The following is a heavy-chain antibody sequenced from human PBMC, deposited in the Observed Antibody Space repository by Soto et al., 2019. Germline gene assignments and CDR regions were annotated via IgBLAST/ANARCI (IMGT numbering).Heavy chain of an antibody. CDR2: IRGDGGAT. V-gene: IGHV3-23*01. CDR1: GFTLSDYD. CDR3: AKDRRGGEYPAFDL. D-gene: IGHD2-21*01. Sequence: DVHLLESGGGLVQPGGSLRLSCVASGFTLSDYDMGWVRQAPGKGLEWVSLIRGDGGATYYARSLEGRLTISRDTSENTLYLQMNSLRVEDTALYYYAKDRRGGEYPAFDLWGQGTVVTVSS. J-gene: IGHJ3*01.